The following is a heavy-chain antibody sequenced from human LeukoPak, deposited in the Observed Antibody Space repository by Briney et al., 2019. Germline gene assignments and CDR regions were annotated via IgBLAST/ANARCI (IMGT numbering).Heavy chain of an antibody. CDR1: GYTFTSYY. V-gene: IGHV1-46*01. CDR3: ARVLVTIFGPGGDAFDI. J-gene: IGHJ3*02. CDR2: INPSGGST. Sequence: GASVKVSCKASGYTFTSYYMHWVRQAPGQGLEWMGIINPSGGSTSYAQKFQGRVTISVDTSKNQFSLKLSSVTAADTAVYYCARVLVTIFGPGGDAFDIWGQGTMVTVSS. D-gene: IGHD3-3*01.